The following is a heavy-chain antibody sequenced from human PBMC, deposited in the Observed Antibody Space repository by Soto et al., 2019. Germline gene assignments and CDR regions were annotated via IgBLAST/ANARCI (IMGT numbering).Heavy chain of an antibody. D-gene: IGHD1-7*01. J-gene: IGHJ4*02. CDR1: GGSISSGGYY. CDR2: IYYSGST. V-gene: IGHV4-31*03. Sequence: LSLTCTVSGGSISSGGYYWSWIRQHPGKGLEWIGYIYYSGSTYYNPSLKSRVTISVDTSKNQFSLKLSSVTAADTAVYYCAQGGVNYGDMSYFDYWGQGTLVTVSS. CDR3: AQGGVNYGDMSYFDY.